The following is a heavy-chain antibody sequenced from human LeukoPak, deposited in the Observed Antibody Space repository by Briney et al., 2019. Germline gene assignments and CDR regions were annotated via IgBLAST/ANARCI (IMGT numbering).Heavy chain of an antibody. CDR1: GDSINSLDL. J-gene: IGHJ4*02. V-gene: IGHV4-4*02. CDR2: MYLSGTT. Sequence: SGTLSLTCTVSGDSINSLDLWSWVRQPPGKGLEWIGEMYLSGTTHSNPSVKSRVTISVDTSKNQFSLKLSSVTAADTAVYYCARAGTVMVTLDYWGQETLVSVSS. D-gene: IGHD5-18*01. CDR3: ARAGTVMVTLDY.